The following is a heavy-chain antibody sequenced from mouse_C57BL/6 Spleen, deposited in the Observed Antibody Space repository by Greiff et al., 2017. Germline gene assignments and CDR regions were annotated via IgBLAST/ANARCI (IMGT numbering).Heavy chain of an antibody. D-gene: IGHD1-1*01. Sequence: QVQLQQPGAELVMPGASVKLSCKASGYTFTSYWMHWVKQRPGQGLEWIGEIDPSDSYTNYNQKFKGKSTLTVDKSSSTAYMQLSSLTSEDSAVYYCATDYYGSSRFAYWGQGTLVTVSA. CDR2: IDPSDSYT. V-gene: IGHV1-69*01. CDR3: ATDYYGSSRFAY. CDR1: GYTFTSYW. J-gene: IGHJ3*01.